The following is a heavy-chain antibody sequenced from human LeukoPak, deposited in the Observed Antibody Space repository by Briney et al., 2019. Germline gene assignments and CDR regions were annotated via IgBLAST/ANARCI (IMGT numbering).Heavy chain of an antibody. CDR1: GFTFSSYW. Sequence: GGSLRLSCAASGFTFSSYWMSWVRQAPGKGLEWVANIKQDGSEKYYVDSVKGRFTISRDNAKNSLYLQMNSLRAEDTAVYYCARHGSRAVAGYFDYWGQGTLVTVSS. V-gene: IGHV3-7*05. CDR2: IKQDGSEK. CDR3: ARHGSRAVAGYFDY. J-gene: IGHJ4*02. D-gene: IGHD6-19*01.